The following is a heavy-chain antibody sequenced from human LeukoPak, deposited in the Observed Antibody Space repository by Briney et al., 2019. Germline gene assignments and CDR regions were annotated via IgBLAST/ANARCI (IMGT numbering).Heavy chain of an antibody. D-gene: IGHD3-22*01. V-gene: IGHV1-2*04. CDR3: ARDSPPYDSSGYYGY. Sequence: ASVKVSCKASGYTFTSYYMHWVRQAPGQGLEWMGWINPNSGGTNYAQKFQGWVTMTRDTSISTAYMELSRLRSDDTAVYYCARDSPPYDSSGYYGYWGQGTLVTVSS. CDR2: INPNSGGT. J-gene: IGHJ4*02. CDR1: GYTFTSYY.